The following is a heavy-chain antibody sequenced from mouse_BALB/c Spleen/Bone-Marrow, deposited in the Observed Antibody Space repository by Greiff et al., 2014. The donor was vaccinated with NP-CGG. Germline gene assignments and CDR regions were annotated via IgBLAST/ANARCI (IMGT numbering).Heavy chain of an antibody. CDR1: GFNIKDTY. D-gene: IGHD2-4*01. CDR3: ALYYDYDVGY. Sequence: VQLQQPGAELVKPGASVKLSCTASGFNIKDTYMHWVKQRPEQGLEWIGRIDPANGNTKYDPKFQGKATITADTSSNTAYLQLSSLTSEDTVVYYCALYYDYDVGYWGQGTTLTVSS. CDR2: IDPANGNT. V-gene: IGHV14-3*02. J-gene: IGHJ2*01.